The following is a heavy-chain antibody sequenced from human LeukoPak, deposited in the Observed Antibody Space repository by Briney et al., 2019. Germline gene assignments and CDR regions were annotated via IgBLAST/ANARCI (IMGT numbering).Heavy chain of an antibody. Sequence: SETLSLTCTVSGGSVSSGNYYWSWIRQPPGKGLEWIGYIYDSGSTNYNPSLKSRATISVDTSKNQFSLKLSSVTAADTAVYYCAKKVVVGATSPYSDFQDWGQGTLVTVSS. J-gene: IGHJ1*01. CDR1: GGSVSSGNYY. V-gene: IGHV4-61*01. D-gene: IGHD1-26*01. CDR2: IYDSGST. CDR3: AKKVVVGATSPYSDFQD.